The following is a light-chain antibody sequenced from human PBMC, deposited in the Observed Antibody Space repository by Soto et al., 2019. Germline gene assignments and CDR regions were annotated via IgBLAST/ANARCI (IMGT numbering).Light chain of an antibody. J-gene: IGLJ3*02. V-gene: IGLV2-14*01. CDR2: EVS. Sequence: QSALTQPASVSGSPGQSITISCAGTSNDVGGYNYVSWFQQHPGKAPKLMISEVSNRPSGVSIRFSGSKSGNTASLTISGLQAEDEADYYCTSYTSSSTWVFGGGTKLTVL. CDR3: TSYTSSSTWV. CDR1: SNDVGGYNY.